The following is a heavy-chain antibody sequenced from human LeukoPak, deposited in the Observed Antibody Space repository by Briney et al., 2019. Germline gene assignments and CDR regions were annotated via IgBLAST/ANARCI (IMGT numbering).Heavy chain of an antibody. CDR2: INPNSGGT. V-gene: IGHV1-2*06. J-gene: IGHJ4*02. CDR1: VYTFTGYY. Sequence: ASVKVSCKASVYTFTGYYIHWVRQAHGQGLEWMGRINPNSGGTSSAEKFQGRVTMTRDTSITTAYMELSRLTSDDTAVYYCARDHFAGTYSNHYWGQGTLVTVSS. D-gene: IGHD4-11*01. CDR3: ARDHFAGTYSNHY.